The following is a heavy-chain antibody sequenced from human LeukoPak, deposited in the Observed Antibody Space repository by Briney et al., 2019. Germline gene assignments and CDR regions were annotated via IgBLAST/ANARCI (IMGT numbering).Heavy chain of an antibody. Sequence: PGGSLRLSCAASGFTFSSYWMHWVRQAPGKGLVWVSRINTDGSTTNYADSVKGRFTVSRDNAKNSLYLQMNSLRAEDTAVYYCARDWNDYMDVWGKGTTVTVSS. CDR1: GFTFSSYW. CDR2: INTDGSTT. D-gene: IGHD1-1*01. J-gene: IGHJ6*03. V-gene: IGHV3-74*01. CDR3: ARDWNDYMDV.